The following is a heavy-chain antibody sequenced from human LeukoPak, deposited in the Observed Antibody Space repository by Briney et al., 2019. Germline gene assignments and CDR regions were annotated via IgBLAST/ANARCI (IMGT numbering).Heavy chain of an antibody. CDR3: ARSSGWYDGRWY. CDR2: INPSGGST. D-gene: IGHD6-19*01. J-gene: IGHJ4*02. Sequence: ASVKVSCKASGYTFTSYYMHWVRQAPGQGLEWMGIINPSGGSTSYAQKLQGRVTMTRDTSTSTVYMELSSLRSEDTAVYYCARSSGWYDGRWYWGQGTLVTVSS. V-gene: IGHV1-46*01. CDR1: GYTFTSYY.